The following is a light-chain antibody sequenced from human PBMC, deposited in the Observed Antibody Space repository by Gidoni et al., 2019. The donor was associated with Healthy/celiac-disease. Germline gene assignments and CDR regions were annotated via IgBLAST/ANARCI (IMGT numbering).Light chain of an antibody. CDR2: GAS. Sequence: DIVLTQSPGTLSLSQGERATLSCRACQSVSSSYLPWYQKQPGQAPRLLLYGASSRATGLPDSFIGSGSGTDFTLTIRRLGLEDFAFYYCQQYGSSPLPFGGGTKVEI. J-gene: IGKJ4*01. CDR1: QSVSSSY. CDR3: QQYGSSPLP. V-gene: IGKV3-20*01.